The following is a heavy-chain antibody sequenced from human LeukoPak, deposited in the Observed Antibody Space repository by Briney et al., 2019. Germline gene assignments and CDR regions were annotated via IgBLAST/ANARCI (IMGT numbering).Heavy chain of an antibody. D-gene: IGHD6-19*01. CDR2: IYSGGST. CDR3: ARDLVGSGWWGLYYYYGMDV. V-gene: IGHV3-53*01. J-gene: IGHJ6*02. CDR1: GFTVSSNY. Sequence: GGSLRLSCAASGFTVSSNYMSWVRQAPGKGLEWVSVIYSGGSTYYADSVKGRFTISRDNAKNSLYLQMNSLRAEDTAVYYCARDLVGSGWWGLYYYYGMDVWGQGTTVTVSS.